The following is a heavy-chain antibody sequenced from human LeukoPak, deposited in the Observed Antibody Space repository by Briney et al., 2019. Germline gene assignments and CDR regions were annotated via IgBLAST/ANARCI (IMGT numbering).Heavy chain of an antibody. V-gene: IGHV3-23*01. CDR1: GISVSSHH. CDR2: ISGSGGTT. CDR3: AKRLGSGWLFDY. J-gene: IGHJ4*02. Sequence: SGGSLRLSCAVPGISVSSHHMNWVRQAPGKGLEWVSGISGSGGTTYYADSVKGRLTISRDNSKNTLYLQMNSLRAEDTAVYYCAKRLGSGWLFDYWGQGTLVTVSS. D-gene: IGHD6-19*01.